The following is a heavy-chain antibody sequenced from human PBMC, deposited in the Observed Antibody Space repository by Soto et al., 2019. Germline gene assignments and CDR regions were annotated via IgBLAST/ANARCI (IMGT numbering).Heavy chain of an antibody. CDR1: GFTFSSYA. J-gene: IGHJ4*02. V-gene: IGHV3-23*01. CDR3: AKDRVLRFLEWLLPMGDFDY. Sequence: GGSLRLSCAASGFTFSSYAMSWVRQAPGKGLEWVSAISGSGGSTYYADSVKGRFTISRDNSKNTLYLQMNSLRAEDTAVYYCAKDRVLRFLEWLLPMGDFDYWGQGTLVTVSS. D-gene: IGHD3-3*01. CDR2: ISGSGGST.